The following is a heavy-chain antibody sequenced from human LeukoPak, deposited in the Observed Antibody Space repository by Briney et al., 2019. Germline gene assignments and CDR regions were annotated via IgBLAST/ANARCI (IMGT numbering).Heavy chain of an antibody. CDR1: GGTFSIYA. Sequence: ASVRVSCKASGGTFSIYAISWVRQAPGQGLEWMGGITPIFGTANYAQKFQGRVTITADESTSTAYMELSSLRSEDTAVYYCARESGSSGWSTGDYWGQGTLVTVSS. CDR3: ARESGSSGWSTGDY. CDR2: ITPIFGTA. D-gene: IGHD6-19*01. J-gene: IGHJ4*02. V-gene: IGHV1-69*13.